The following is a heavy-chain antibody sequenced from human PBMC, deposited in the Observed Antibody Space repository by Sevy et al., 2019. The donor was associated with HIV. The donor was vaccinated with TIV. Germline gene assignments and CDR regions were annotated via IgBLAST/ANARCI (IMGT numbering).Heavy chain of an antibody. V-gene: IGHV4-4*07. J-gene: IGHJ6*02. CDR2: IYTSGST. CDR3: AREGGSYYYYGMDV. D-gene: IGHD3-16*01. CDR1: GGSISSYY. Sequence: SETLSLTYTVSGGSISSYYWIWIRQPAGKGLEWIGRIYTSGSTNYNPSLKSRVTMSVDTSKNQFSLKLSSVTAADTAVYYCAREGGSYYYYGMDVWGQGTTVTVSS.